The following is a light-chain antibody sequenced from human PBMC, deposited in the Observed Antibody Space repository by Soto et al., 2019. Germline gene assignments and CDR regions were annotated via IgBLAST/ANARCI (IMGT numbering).Light chain of an antibody. CDR3: QQYGSSLIP. V-gene: IGKV3-20*01. CDR2: GAS. J-gene: IGKJ5*01. CDR1: QSVSSSH. Sequence: SPGERATLSCRASQSVSSSHLAWYQQKPGQAPRLLIYGASSRATGIPDRFSGSGSGTDFTLTISRLEPEDFAVYYCQQYGSSLIPFGQGTRLEIK.